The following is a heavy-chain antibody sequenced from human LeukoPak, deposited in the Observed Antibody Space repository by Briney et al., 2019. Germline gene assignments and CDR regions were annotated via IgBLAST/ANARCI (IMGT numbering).Heavy chain of an antibody. CDR1: GYTFTSYG. D-gene: IGHD1-26*01. Sequence: ASVKVSCKASGYTFTSYGISWVRQAPGQGLEWMGWISAYNGNTNDAQKLQGRVTRTTDTSTSTAYMELRSLRSDDTAVYYCATDSIVGATGLNYSYYMGVWGKGTTVTISS. V-gene: IGHV1-18*01. CDR2: ISAYNGNT. J-gene: IGHJ6*03. CDR3: ATDSIVGATGLNYSYYMGV.